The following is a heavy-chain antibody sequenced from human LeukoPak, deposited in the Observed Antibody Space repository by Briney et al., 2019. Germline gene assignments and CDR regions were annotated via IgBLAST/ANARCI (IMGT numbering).Heavy chain of an antibody. V-gene: IGHV1-2*02. CDR2: INPNSGGT. J-gene: IGHJ4*02. D-gene: IGHD2-21*02. Sequence: ASVKVSCKASGYTFTGYYMHWVRQAPGQGLEWMGWINPNSGGTNYAQKFQGRVTMTRDTSISTAYMELSRLRSDDTAVYYCARPKLGGNSAAPFAYWGQGPLVPVSS. CDR3: ARPKLGGNSAAPFAY. CDR1: GYTFTGYY.